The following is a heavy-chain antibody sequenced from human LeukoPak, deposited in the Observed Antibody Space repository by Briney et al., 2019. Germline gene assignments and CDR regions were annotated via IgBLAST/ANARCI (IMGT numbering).Heavy chain of an antibody. V-gene: IGHV4-34*01. J-gene: IGHJ4*02. CDR1: SGSFSGYY. CDR3: ARGHSLRKVTNDY. D-gene: IGHD4-17*01. CDR2: INHSGST. Sequence: PSETLSLTCAVYSGSFSGYYWSWIRQPPGKGLEWIGEINHSGSTNYNPSLKSRVTISVDTSKNQFSLELSSVTAADTAVYYCARGHSLRKVTNDYWGQGTLVTVSS.